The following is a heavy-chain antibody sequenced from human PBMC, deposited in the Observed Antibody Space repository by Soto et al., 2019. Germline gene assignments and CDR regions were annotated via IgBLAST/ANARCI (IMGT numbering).Heavy chain of an antibody. CDR3: XXXXXXXXXXXXXXY. Sequence: QVQLQESGPGLVKPSETLSLTCTVSGGSVSSGSYYWSWIRQPPGKGLECIGYIYYSGSTNYNPSLQRRVTISVDTSKNQFSLKLSSVTAADTAVXXXXXXXXXXXXXXXXXYWGQGTLVTVSS. CDR2: IYYSGST. J-gene: IGHJ4*02. V-gene: IGHV4-61*01. CDR1: GGSVSSGSYY.